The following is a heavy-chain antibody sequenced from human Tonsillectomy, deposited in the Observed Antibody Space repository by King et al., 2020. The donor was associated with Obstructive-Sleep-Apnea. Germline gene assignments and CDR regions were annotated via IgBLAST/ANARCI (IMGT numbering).Heavy chain of an antibody. D-gene: IGHD2/OR15-2a*01. CDR3: SSSFLALKGDYYGVDV. V-gene: IGHV3-49*04. CDR2: IRSRAYGGTI. J-gene: IGHJ6*02. Sequence: VQLVESGGGLVQPGRSLTLSCSSSGFTFGDYALSWVRQAPGKGLEWVGFIRSRAYGGTIQYAASVKGRFIISRDDSKNIVHLQMNSLETDDTAVYYCSSSFLALKGDYYGVDVWGQGTTVTVSS. CDR1: GFTFGDYA.